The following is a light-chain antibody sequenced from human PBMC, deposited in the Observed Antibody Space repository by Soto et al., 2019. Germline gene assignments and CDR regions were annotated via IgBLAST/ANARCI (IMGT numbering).Light chain of an antibody. CDR1: QSVSSY. CDR3: QQYGGSPRT. Sequence: EIVLTQSPGTLSLSPVEIATLSVRASQSVSSYLAWYQQKPGQAPRLLIHGASNRATGIPDRFSGSGSGTDFTLTISRLEPQDFAVYYCQQYGGSPRTFGQGTKVDIK. V-gene: IGKV3-20*01. CDR2: GAS. J-gene: IGKJ1*01.